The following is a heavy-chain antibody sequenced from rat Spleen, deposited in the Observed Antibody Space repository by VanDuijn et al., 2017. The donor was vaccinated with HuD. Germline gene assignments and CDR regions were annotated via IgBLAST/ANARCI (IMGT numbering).Heavy chain of an antibody. Sequence: QVQLKESGPGLVQPSQTLSLTCTVSGFSLTSNGVSWVRQPPGKGLEWIAAISTGGNTYYNSALKSRLTISRDTSKSQVFLIRNSLQTDDTAIYFCARSYGGYTQHWFAYWGQGTLITVSS. CDR3: ARSYGGYTQHWFAY. V-gene: IGHV2S12*01. CDR2: ISTGGNT. CDR1: GFSLTSNG. D-gene: IGHD1-11*01. J-gene: IGHJ3*01.